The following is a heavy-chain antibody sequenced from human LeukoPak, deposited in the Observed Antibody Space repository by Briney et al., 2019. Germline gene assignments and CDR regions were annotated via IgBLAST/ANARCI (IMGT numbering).Heavy chain of an antibody. CDR1: GFTVSSNY. CDR2: IYSGGST. CDR3: ARGDWGMYYFDY. J-gene: IGHJ4*02. V-gene: IGHV3-66*01. D-gene: IGHD7-27*01. Sequence: GGSLRLSCAASGFTVSSNYMSWVRQAPGKGLEWVSVIYSGGSTYYADSVKGRFTISRDNSKNTVYLQMNSLRVEDTAVYYCARGDWGMYYFDYWGQGTLVTVSS.